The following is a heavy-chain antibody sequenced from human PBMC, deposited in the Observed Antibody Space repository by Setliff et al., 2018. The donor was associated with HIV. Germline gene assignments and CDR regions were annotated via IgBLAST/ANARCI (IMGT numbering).Heavy chain of an antibody. V-gene: IGHV4-39*01. CDR3: ARNGITKIEVATPDTIDY. CDR1: GGSISSSNYY. Sequence: SETLSLTCTVSGGSISSSNYYWGWIRQPPGKGLEWIGSIYYSGNTYYNPSLKSRVTIPVDTSKNQFSLKLTSVTAADAAVYYFARNGITKIEVATPDTIDYWGQGTLVTVSS. J-gene: IGHJ4*02. D-gene: IGHD3-22*01. CDR2: IYYSGNT.